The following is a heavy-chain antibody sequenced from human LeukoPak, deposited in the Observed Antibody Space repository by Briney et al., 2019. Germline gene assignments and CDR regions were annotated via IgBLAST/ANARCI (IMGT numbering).Heavy chain of an antibody. CDR1: GASVSSSTYF. V-gene: IGHV4-39*06. CDR3: ASRIVVSPTAIETWFDS. J-gene: IGHJ5*01. CDR2: VSHSGAT. Sequence: SETLSPTCAVSGASVSSSTYFWGWIRQPPGGGPEWLGSVSHSGATYYNPSLKSRVTISLDTSKNQITLTVTSVTVADTALYFCASRIVVSPTAIETWFDSWGQGTLVTVS. D-gene: IGHD2-2*01.